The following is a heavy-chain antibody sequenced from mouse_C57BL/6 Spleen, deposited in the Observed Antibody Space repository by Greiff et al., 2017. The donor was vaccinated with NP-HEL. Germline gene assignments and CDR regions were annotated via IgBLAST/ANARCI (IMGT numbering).Heavy chain of an antibody. V-gene: IGHV5-12*01. J-gene: IGHJ4*01. CDR1: GFTFSDYY. CDR3: ARDHYYAMDY. Sequence: EVKVEESGGGLVQPGGSLKLSCAASGFTFSDYYMYWVRQTPEKRLEWVAYISNGGGSTYYPDTVKGRFTISRDNAKNTLYLQMSRLKSEDTAMYYCARDHYYAMDYWGQGTSVTVSS. CDR2: ISNGGGST.